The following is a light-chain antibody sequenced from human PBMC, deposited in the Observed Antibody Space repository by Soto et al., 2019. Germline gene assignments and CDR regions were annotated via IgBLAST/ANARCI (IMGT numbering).Light chain of an antibody. CDR3: QQYQNLWT. CDR2: RSS. V-gene: IGKV3-15*01. CDR1: QNISTN. Sequence: IVMTQSPATLSGSPRERATFSCRSSQNISTNLAWYQQRPGQAPRLLIFRSSIRDTGVPARLRGRWPGREYSLTRSGLQSEDLALYYCQQYQNLWTFGQGTK. J-gene: IGKJ1*01.